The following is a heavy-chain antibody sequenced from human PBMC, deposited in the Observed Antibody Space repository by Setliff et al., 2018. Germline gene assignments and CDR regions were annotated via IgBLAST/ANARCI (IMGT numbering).Heavy chain of an antibody. D-gene: IGHD3-9*01. J-gene: IGHJ6*02. CDR3: AREGYYDILTGYPGPLYGMDV. CDR2: IIPIFGTA. Sequence: SVKVSCKASGGTFSSYAISWVRQAPGQGLEWMGGIIPIFGTANYAQKFQGRVTITADESTSTAYMELSSLRSEDTAVYYCAREGYYDILTGYPGPLYGMDVWGQGTTVTVSS. CDR1: GGTFSSYA. V-gene: IGHV1-69*13.